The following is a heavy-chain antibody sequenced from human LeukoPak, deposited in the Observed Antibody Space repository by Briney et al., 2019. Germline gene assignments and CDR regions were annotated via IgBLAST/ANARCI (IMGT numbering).Heavy chain of an antibody. CDR1: GFPFSDYR. J-gene: IGHJ4*02. CDR3: ARDRGYSTFDY. Sequence: GGALRLSCAASGFPFSDYRMGGGRQAPGGGGEWGANMKEDGGEKNNVDSVKGRFTISRDNAKNSLFLQMNSLRVDDTAVYYCARDRGYSTFDYWGQGTLVTVSS. D-gene: IGHD4-23*01. V-gene: IGHV3-7*01. CDR2: MKEDGGEK.